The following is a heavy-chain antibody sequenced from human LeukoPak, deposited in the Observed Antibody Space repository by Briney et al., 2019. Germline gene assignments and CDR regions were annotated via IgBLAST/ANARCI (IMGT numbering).Heavy chain of an antibody. V-gene: IGHV4-38-2*02. D-gene: IGHD4-11*01. J-gene: IGHJ4*02. CDR2: INYSGST. CDR1: GYSIRSGYQ. CDR3: ARSELNDYSRY. Sequence: SETLSLTCSVSGYSIRSGYQWGWIRQPPGKGLEWMGSINYSGSTYDNPSLKSRVTMSLDMSKNQFYLKLNSVTAADTAIYYCARSELNDYSRYWGQGTLVTVSS.